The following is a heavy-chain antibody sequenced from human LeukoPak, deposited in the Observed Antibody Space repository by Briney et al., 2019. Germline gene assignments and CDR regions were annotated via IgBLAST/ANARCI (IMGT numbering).Heavy chain of an antibody. J-gene: IGHJ4*02. V-gene: IGHV4-30-4*01. D-gene: IGHD4-17*01. CDR3: AREHKSYGDYPYYFDS. CDR2: INKKGGT. CDR1: SDSISSGDYY. Sequence: SQTLSLTCTVSSDSISSGDYYWRWIRQPAGKGLEFIGYINKKGGTFYNPPLKSRVSISIDTSKNQFSLKLTSVTAADTAVYFCAREHKSYGDYPYYFDSWGQGTLVTVSS.